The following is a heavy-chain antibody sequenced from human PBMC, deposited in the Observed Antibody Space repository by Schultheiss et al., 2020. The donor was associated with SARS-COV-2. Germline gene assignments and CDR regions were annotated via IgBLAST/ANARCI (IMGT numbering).Heavy chain of an antibody. Sequence: SETLSLTCTVSGGSISSSSYYWGWIRQPPGKGLEWIGSIYYSGSTYYNPSLKSRVTISVDTSKNQFSLKLSSVTAADTAVYYCARDPEYSSSWTFYYYYGMDVWGQGTTVTVSS. CDR1: GGSISSSSYY. V-gene: IGHV4-39*02. CDR3: ARDPEYSSSWTFYYYYGMDV. J-gene: IGHJ6*02. D-gene: IGHD6-13*01. CDR2: IYYSGST.